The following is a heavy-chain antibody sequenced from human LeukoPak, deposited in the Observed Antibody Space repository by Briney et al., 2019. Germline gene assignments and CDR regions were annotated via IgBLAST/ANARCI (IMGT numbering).Heavy chain of an antibody. J-gene: IGHJ5*02. V-gene: IGHV3-48*01. CDR3: ALSGVTTFGVKVP. D-gene: IGHD3-16*01. CDR2: ISSSSSTI. CDR1: GFTFSSYS. Sequence: PGGSLRLSCAASGFTFSSYSMNWVRQAPGKGLEWVSYISSSSSTIYYADSVKGRFTISRDNAKNSLYLQMNSLRAEDTAVYYCALSGVTTFGVKVPWGQGTLVTVSS.